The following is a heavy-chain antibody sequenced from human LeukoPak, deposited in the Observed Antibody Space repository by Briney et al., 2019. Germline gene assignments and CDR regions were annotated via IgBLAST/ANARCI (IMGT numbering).Heavy chain of an antibody. Sequence: ASVKVSCKASGYTFTSYYMHWVRQAPGQGLEWMGIINPSGGSTSYAQKFQGRVTMTRDTSTSTVYMELSSLRSEDTAVYYCARGDSSGVADYYYYGMDVWGQGTTVTVSS. CDR1: GYTFTSYY. D-gene: IGHD6-19*01. V-gene: IGHV1-46*01. CDR3: ARGDSSGVADYYYYGMDV. CDR2: INPSGGST. J-gene: IGHJ6*02.